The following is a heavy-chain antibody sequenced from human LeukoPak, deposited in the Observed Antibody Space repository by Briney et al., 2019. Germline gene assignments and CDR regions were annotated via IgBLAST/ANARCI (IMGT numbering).Heavy chain of an antibody. CDR1: GFTFSSYG. CDR2: ISYDGSNK. CDR3: AKRDYYGSGSYPGGFDY. V-gene: IGHV3-30*18. Sequence: GGSLRLSCAASGFTFSSYGMHWVRQAPGRGLEWVAVISYDGSNKYYADSVKGRFTISRDNSKNTLYLQMNSLRAEDTAMYYCAKRDYYGSGSYPGGFDYWGQGTLVTVSS. J-gene: IGHJ4*02. D-gene: IGHD3-10*01.